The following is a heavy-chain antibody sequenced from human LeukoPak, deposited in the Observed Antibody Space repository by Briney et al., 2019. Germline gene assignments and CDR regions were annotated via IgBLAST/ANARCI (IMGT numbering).Heavy chain of an antibody. Sequence: GGSLRLSCAASGFTFSTYAMSWVRRAPGKGLEWVSGIRGSGGATYYADSVKGQFTISRDNSKNTLYLQMNSLRAEDTAVYYCAKDDLGFGKLGYWGQGTLVTVSS. J-gene: IGHJ4*02. D-gene: IGHD3-10*01. CDR3: AKDDLGFGKLGY. CDR1: GFTFSTYA. CDR2: IRGSGGAT. V-gene: IGHV3-23*01.